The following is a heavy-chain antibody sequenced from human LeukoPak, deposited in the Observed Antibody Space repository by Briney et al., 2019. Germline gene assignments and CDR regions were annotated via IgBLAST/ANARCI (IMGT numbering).Heavy chain of an antibody. CDR3: AKVISSSWWVDY. CDR1: RFTFSSYA. V-gene: IGHV3-23*01. J-gene: IGHJ4*02. CDR2: ISGSGGST. D-gene: IGHD6-13*01. Sequence: GGSLRLSCAASRFTFSSYAMTWVRQAPGKGLEWVSAISGSGGSTYYADSVKGRFTISRDNSKNTLFLQMNSLRAEDTAVYYCAKVISSSWWVDYWGQGTLVTVSS.